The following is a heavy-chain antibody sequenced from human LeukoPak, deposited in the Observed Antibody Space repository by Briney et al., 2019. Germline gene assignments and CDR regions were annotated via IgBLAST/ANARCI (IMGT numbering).Heavy chain of an antibody. CDR2: ITGTGFST. CDR3: ARSEVETALVGDY. J-gene: IGHJ4*02. D-gene: IGHD5-18*01. CDR1: GFTFSSYA. Sequence: GGSLRLSCAASGFTFSSYAMSWVRQAPGEGLEWVSVITGTGFSTYYADSVKGRFTISRDNSKNTLYLQMNSLRAEDTAVYYCARSEVETALVGDYWGRGTLVTVSS. V-gene: IGHV3-23*01.